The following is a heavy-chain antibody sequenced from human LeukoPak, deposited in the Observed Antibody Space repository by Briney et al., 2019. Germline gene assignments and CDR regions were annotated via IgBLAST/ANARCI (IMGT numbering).Heavy chain of an antibody. Sequence: SETLSLTCTVSGGSISNYYWNWIRQPPGKGLEWIGYIYYSGTTNYNPSLKRRVSMSVDTSKNQFSLKLSSVTAADTAVYYCARENSYYDSSGYYYGSGYFDYWGQGTLVTVSS. CDR2: IYYSGTT. J-gene: IGHJ4*02. CDR3: ARENSYYDSSGYYYGSGYFDY. V-gene: IGHV4-59*01. D-gene: IGHD3-22*01. CDR1: GGSISNYY.